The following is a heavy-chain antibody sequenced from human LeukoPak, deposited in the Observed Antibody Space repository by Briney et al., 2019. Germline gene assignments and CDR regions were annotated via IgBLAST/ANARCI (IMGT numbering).Heavy chain of an antibody. CDR1: GGSVSSCSYY. CDR3: AKTVTYYYGSESRKYYFDY. V-gene: IGHV4-39*01. Sequence: SETLSLTCTVSGGSVSSCSYYWGWIRQPPGKGLEWIGNIYYSGSTYYNPSLNSRVTISVDTSKNQFSLKLSSVTAADTAVYYCAKTVTYYYGSESRKYYFDYWGQGTLVTVSS. J-gene: IGHJ4*02. D-gene: IGHD3-10*01. CDR2: IYYSGST.